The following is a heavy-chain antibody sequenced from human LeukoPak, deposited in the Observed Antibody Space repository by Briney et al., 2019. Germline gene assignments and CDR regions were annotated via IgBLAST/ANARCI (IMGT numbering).Heavy chain of an antibody. CDR1: GGTFSSYA. V-gene: IGHV1-69*04. CDR2: IIPIFGIA. D-gene: IGHD3-10*01. Sequence: SVKVSCKASGGTFSSYAISWVRQAPGQGLEWMGRIIPIFGIANYAQKFQGRVTITADKSTSTAYMELSSLRSEDTAVYYCARDRLDYYGSGSYSCDYWGQGTLVTVSS. CDR3: ARDRLDYYGSGSYSCDY. J-gene: IGHJ4*02.